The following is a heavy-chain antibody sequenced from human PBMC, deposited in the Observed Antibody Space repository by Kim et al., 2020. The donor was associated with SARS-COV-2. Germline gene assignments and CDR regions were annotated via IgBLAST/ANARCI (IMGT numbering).Heavy chain of an antibody. CDR1: GGSISSYY. V-gene: IGHV4-59*01. Sequence: SETLSLTCTVSGGSISSYYWSWIRQPPGKGLEWIGYIYYSGSTNYNPSLKSRVTISVDTSKNQFSLKLSSVTAADTAVYYCAREVPGSNSNQVHNWFDPWGQGTLVTVSS. J-gene: IGHJ5*02. D-gene: IGHD4-4*01. CDR3: AREVPGSNSNQVHNWFDP. CDR2: IYYSGST.